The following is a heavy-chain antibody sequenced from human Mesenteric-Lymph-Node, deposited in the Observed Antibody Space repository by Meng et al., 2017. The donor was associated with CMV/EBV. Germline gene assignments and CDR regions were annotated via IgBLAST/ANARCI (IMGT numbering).Heavy chain of an antibody. CDR3: ARGGSWFDP. Sequence: GSLRLSCAVSGGSISSSNWWSWVRQPPGKGLEWIGEIYHSGSTNYNPSLKSRVTISLDTSKNHFSLELSSVTAADTAVYYCARGGSWFDPWGQGTLVTVSS. CDR2: IYHSGST. CDR1: GGSISSSNW. V-gene: IGHV4-4*02. J-gene: IGHJ5*02.